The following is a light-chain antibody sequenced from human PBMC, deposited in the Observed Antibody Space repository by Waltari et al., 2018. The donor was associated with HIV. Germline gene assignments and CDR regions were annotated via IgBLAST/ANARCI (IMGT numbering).Light chain of an antibody. CDR3: QSYDSSLRGVV. CDR2: GDT. J-gene: IGLJ2*01. V-gene: IGLV1-40*01. CDR1: SSNVGAGYD. Sequence: QSVLTQPPSVSGAPGQRVTISCTGSSSNVGAGYDVHWYQHLPATAPKLLIYGDTNRPSGVPDRFSASKSGTSASLASTGLQAEDEADYYCQSYDSSLRGVVFGGGTKLTVL.